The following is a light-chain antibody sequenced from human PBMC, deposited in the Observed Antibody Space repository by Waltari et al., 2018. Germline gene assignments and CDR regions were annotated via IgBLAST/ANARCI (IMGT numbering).Light chain of an antibody. CDR3: QKYNDVPQP. CDR1: QDINNH. V-gene: IGKV1-27*01. CDR2: AAS. Sequence: DIQMTQSPSSLSASVGDRVTITCRASQDINNHLAWYQRKPGKLPQLLIYAASTLHSGVPSRFSDSRSGTEFTLTISSLQPEDFATYYCQKYNDVPQPFGGGTKVEIK. J-gene: IGKJ4*01.